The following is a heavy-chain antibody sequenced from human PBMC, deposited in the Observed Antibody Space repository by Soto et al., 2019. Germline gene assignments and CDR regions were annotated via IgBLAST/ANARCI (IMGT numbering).Heavy chain of an antibody. CDR3: ARSGSCYSFFDF. Sequence: EVQLVESGGGLVQPGGSLRLSCAASGFTVSSNYMSWVRQAPGKGLEWVSVIYSGGSTYYADSVKGRFTISRDNSKNTLDLQMKIRRAEDTAVYACARSGSCYSFFDFWGQGTLVTVSS. CDR1: GFTVSSNY. J-gene: IGHJ4*02. CDR2: IYSGGST. D-gene: IGHD2-15*01. V-gene: IGHV3-66*01.